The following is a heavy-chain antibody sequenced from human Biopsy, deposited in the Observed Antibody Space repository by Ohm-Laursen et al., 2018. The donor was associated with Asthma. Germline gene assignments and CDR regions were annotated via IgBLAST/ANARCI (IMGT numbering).Heavy chain of an antibody. Sequence: TLSLTCAVPGDSSNSGGYSWTWIRQLPGKGLEWIGYISYTGTTYYNPSLKSRISMTVDTSKIQFSLKLSSVTAADTAIYYCARERMFFYDSSGYGAFDIWGQGALVTVSS. D-gene: IGHD3-22*01. CDR2: ISYTGTT. J-gene: IGHJ3*02. CDR3: ARERMFFYDSSGYGAFDI. V-gene: IGHV4-31*11. CDR1: GDSSNSGGYS.